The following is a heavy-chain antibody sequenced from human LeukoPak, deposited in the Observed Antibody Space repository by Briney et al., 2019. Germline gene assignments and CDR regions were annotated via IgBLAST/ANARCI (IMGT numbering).Heavy chain of an antibody. D-gene: IGHD3-9*01. J-gene: IGHJ4*02. CDR3: ARDVSRILRYFDWLPASFDY. CDR2: IKQDGSEK. V-gene: IGHV3-7*01. Sequence: KPGGSLRLSCAASGFTFSSYWMSWVRQAPGKGLEWVANIKQDGSEKYYVDSVKGRFTISRDNAKNSLYLQMNSLRAEDTAVYYCARDVSRILRYFDWLPASFDYWGQGTLVTVSS. CDR1: GFTFSSYW.